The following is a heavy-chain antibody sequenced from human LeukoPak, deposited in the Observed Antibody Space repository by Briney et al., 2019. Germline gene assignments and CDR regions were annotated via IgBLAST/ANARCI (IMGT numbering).Heavy chain of an antibody. D-gene: IGHD4-11*01. CDR3: AREVVGKGHSSNSPAFDI. V-gene: IGHV1-8*03. Sequence: ASVKVSCKASGYTFTNYDINWVRQATGQGLEWMGWMNPNNGNTGYAQKFQGRVTITRDTSISTAYMELSSLRSEDTAVYYCAREVVGKGHSSNSPAFDIWGQGTMVTVSS. CDR2: MNPNNGNT. J-gene: IGHJ3*02. CDR1: GYTFTNYD.